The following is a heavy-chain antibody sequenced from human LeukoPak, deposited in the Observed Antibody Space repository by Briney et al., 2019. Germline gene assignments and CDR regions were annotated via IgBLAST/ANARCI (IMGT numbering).Heavy chain of an antibody. CDR1: GFAVSSNY. CDR3: AKGADYSDSSGYYHY. V-gene: IGHV3-53*01. Sequence: GGSLRLSCAASGFAVSSNYMSWVRQAPGKGLEWVSVIYSGGSTYYADSVKGRFTISRDNSKNTLYLQMNSLRAEDTAVYYCAKGADYSDSSGYYHYWGQGTLVTVSS. CDR2: IYSGGST. J-gene: IGHJ4*02. D-gene: IGHD3-22*01.